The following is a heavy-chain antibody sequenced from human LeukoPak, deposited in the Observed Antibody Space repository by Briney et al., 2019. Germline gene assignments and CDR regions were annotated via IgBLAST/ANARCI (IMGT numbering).Heavy chain of an antibody. CDR1: GFTFSDHW. D-gene: IGHD3-16*01. CDR2: IKTGGSWT. J-gene: IGHJ4*02. CDR3: VRGVGGSSYLDY. Sequence: QAGGSLRLSCAASGFTFSDHWMHWVRQVPGKGLVWVSRIKTGGSWTNDADSVKGRFTISRDNAENTLYLQMNSLRVEDTAVYYCVRGVGGSSYLDYWGQGALVTVSS. V-gene: IGHV3-74*01.